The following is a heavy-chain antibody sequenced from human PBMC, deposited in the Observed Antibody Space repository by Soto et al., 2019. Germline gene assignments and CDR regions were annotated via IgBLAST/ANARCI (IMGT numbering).Heavy chain of an antibody. D-gene: IGHD3-3*01. Sequence: QVQLQESGPGLVKPSETLSLTCTVSGGSISTYYWSWIRQPPGKGLEWIGYIYYSGSTNYNPSLKSRVTISVDTSKNPFSLKMSSVSAAVTAVYYWARDGSRYDFWSGPYDYDYWGQGTLVTVSS. V-gene: IGHV4-59*01. J-gene: IGHJ4*02. CDR1: GGSISTYY. CDR3: ARDGSRYDFWSGPYDYDY. CDR2: IYYSGST.